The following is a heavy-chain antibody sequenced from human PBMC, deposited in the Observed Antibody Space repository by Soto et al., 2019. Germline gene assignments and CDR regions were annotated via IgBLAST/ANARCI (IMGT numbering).Heavy chain of an antibody. CDR2: IYRTGST. V-gene: IGHV4-4*02. Sequence: KTXEWLCRTGAVSGGSFTSNNWWTWVRQPPGQGLEWIGEIYRTGSTNYNPSLKSRVTISLDKSENQFSLKVTSLTAADTAVYYCASRDPGTSVDYWGQGTLVTVSS. J-gene: IGHJ4*02. CDR3: ASRDPGTSVDY. CDR1: GGSFTSNNW. D-gene: IGHD1-7*01.